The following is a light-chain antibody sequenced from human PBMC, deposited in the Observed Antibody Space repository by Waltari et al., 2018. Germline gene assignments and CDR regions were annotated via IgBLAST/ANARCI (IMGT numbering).Light chain of an antibody. J-gene: IGKJ1*01. V-gene: IGKV1-5*03. CDR1: QSISSW. Sequence: DIQMTQSPSTLSAPVGDTVNITCRASQSISSWLAWYQQKPGKAPKLLIYKASSLESRVPSRFSGSGSGTEFTLTISSLQPDDFATYYCQQYNSYSRTFGQGTKVEIK. CDR2: KAS. CDR3: QQYNSYSRT.